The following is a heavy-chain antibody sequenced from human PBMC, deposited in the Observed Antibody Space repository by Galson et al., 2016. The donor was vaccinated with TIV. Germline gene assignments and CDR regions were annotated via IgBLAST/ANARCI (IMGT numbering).Heavy chain of an antibody. Sequence: SVKVSCKASGGTLSSNAFSWLRQAPGQGLEWMGGIIPVFGTVHYAQKFRGRVTITADKSTNTVYMGLSSLTSEDTAVYFCARAPPLYYSSWPMDHWGQGTLVTVSS. CDR3: ARAPPLYYSSWPMDH. CDR2: IIPVFGTV. D-gene: IGHD6-19*01. J-gene: IGHJ4*02. V-gene: IGHV1-69*06. CDR1: GGTLSSNA.